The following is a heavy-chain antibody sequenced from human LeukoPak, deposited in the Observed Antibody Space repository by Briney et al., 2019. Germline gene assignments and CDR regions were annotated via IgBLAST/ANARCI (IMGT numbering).Heavy chain of an antibody. CDR1: GGSISSYY. CDR3: ARWPTPYYYGSGSGNY. D-gene: IGHD3-10*01. V-gene: IGHV4-59*01. Sequence: SETLSLTCTVSGGSISSYYWSWIRQPPGKGLEWIGYIYYSGSTNYNPSLKSRVTISVDTSKNQFPLKLSSVTAADTAVYYCARWPTPYYYGSGSGNYWGQGTLVTVSS. J-gene: IGHJ4*02. CDR2: IYYSGST.